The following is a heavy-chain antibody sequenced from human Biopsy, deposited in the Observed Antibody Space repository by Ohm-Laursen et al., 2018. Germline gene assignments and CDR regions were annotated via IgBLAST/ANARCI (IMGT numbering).Heavy chain of an antibody. D-gene: IGHD4-23*01. CDR1: GGSFTGHY. Sequence: GTLSLACTVSGGSFTGHYWSWIRQPPGKGLEWIGHISCTGYTSYNASLKSRVTISVDTSRNHFSLRLSSLTAADTAVYYCARGSNDFGGLYFPRWGQGTLLTVSS. CDR3: ARGSNDFGGLYFPR. J-gene: IGHJ4*02. CDR2: ISCTGYT. V-gene: IGHV4-59*11.